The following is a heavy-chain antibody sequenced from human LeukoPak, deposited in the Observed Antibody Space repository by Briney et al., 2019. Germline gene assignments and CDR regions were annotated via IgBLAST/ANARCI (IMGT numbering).Heavy chain of an antibody. CDR3: IIDGFLQRWFFDY. CDR1: GIGFRKAR. CDR2: HKSKTDGGTT. Sequence: GSLRLSCAASGIGFRKARMSWVRQAPGKGLEWVGPHKSKTDGGTTDYASPVNGRFIISRDDSKNTLYLQMDSLKTEDTAVYYCIIDGFLQRWFFDYWGQGTLVTVSS. J-gene: IGHJ4*02. D-gene: IGHD5-18*01. V-gene: IGHV3-15*01.